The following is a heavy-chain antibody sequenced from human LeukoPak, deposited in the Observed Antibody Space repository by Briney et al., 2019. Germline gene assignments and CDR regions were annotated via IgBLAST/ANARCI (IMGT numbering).Heavy chain of an antibody. D-gene: IGHD3-16*01. Sequence: GASVKVSCKASGYTFTNYYIHWVRQAPGQGLEWVGLINPNGGSTGYAQRFQGRVTVTTDTSTSTVYMELNSLGPEDTAVYYCARERRAWGEDFWGQGTLVTVSS. CDR1: GYTFTNYY. V-gene: IGHV1-46*01. CDR3: ARERRAWGEDF. CDR2: INPNGGST. J-gene: IGHJ4*02.